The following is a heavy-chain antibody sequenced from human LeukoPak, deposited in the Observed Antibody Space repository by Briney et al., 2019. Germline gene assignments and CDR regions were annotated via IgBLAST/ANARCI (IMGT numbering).Heavy chain of an antibody. CDR3: TCSRDGYNNFDY. J-gene: IGHJ4*02. V-gene: IGHV1-2*02. Sequence: GASVKVSCKASGGTFSSYAISWVRQATGQGLEWMGWINPNSGGTSYAQKFPGRVTMTRDTSISTAYMELSRLRSDDTAVYYCTCSRDGYNNFDYWGQGTLVTVSS. D-gene: IGHD5-24*01. CDR2: INPNSGGT. CDR1: GGTFSSYA.